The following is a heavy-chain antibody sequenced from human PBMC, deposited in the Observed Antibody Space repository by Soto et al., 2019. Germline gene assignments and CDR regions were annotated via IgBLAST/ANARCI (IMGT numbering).Heavy chain of an antibody. CDR2: ISSDGSNK. CDR1: GFIFSSYA. J-gene: IGHJ4*02. CDR3: ARDYYDSSGFYWGTDY. Sequence: QVQLVESGGGVVQPGRSLRLSCAASGFIFSSYAMHWVRQAPGKGLEWVAGISSDGSNKYYADSVKGRFTISRDNSKNTLYLQMNSLRAEDTAVYYCARDYYDSSGFYWGTDYWGQGTLVTVSS. V-gene: IGHV3-30-3*01. D-gene: IGHD3-22*01.